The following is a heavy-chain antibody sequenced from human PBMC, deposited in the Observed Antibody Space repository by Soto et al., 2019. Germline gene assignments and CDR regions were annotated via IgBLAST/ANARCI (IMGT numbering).Heavy chain of an antibody. CDR3: ARGIVETTKGHFDY. Sequence: PSETLSLTXAVYGGSFSNYYWNWIRQPPGKGLEWIGEINHSGRTNYNPSLKSRLTISVDTSKNQFSLQLTSVTAADTAVYYCARGIVETTKGHFDYWGHGTLVTVSS. V-gene: IGHV4-34*01. CDR2: INHSGRT. CDR1: GGSFSNYY. D-gene: IGHD1-26*01. J-gene: IGHJ4*01.